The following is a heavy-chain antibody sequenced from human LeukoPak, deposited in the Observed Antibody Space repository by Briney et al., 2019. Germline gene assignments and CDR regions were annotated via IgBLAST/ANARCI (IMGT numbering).Heavy chain of an antibody. D-gene: IGHD3-10*01. CDR1: GFTFSSYA. CDR2: ISYDGSNK. J-gene: IGHJ4*02. Sequence: GGSLRLSCAASGFTFSSYAMHWVRQAPGKGLEWVAVISYDGSNKYYADSVKGRFTISRDNAKNSLYLQMNSLRAEDTAVYYCARVVRGVIDYFDYWGQGTLVTVSS. V-gene: IGHV3-30*04. CDR3: ARVVRGVIDYFDY.